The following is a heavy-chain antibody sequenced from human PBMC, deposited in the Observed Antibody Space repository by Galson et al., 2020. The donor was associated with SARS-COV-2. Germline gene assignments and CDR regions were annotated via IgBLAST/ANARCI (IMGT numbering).Heavy chain of an antibody. Sequence: GGSLTLTCTASGFSFNNFAMSWVRQAPGKGLEWVSVISGSGGTTFYIDSVKGRLTMSRDNSKNTVYLQMNSLSAEDTAVYFFAKDGAGLGAWGYYYYMDVWGEGTTVSVSS. CDR1: GFSFNNFA. CDR2: ISGSGGTT. D-gene: IGHD3-16*01. V-gene: IGHV3-23*01. CDR3: AKDGAGLGAWGYYYYMDV. J-gene: IGHJ6*03.